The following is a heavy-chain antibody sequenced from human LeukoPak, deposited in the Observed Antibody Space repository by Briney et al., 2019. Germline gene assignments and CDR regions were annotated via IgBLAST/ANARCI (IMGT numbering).Heavy chain of an antibody. J-gene: IGHJ4*02. CDR1: GYTFTGYY. CDR2: INPNSGVT. CDR3: ARDRGRPTPTDY. V-gene: IGHV1-2*02. Sequence: GASVKVSCEASGYTFTGYYMHWVRQAPGQGLEWMGWINPNSGVTNYAQKFQGRVTMTRDTSISTAYMELSRLTSDDTAVYYCARDRGRPTPTDYWGQGTLVTVSS. D-gene: IGHD3-10*01.